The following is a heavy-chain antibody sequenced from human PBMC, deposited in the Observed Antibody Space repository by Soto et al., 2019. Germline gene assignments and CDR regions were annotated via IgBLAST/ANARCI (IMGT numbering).Heavy chain of an antibody. CDR2: ISYDGSNK. V-gene: IGHV3-30*18. CDR1: GFTFSSYG. CDR3: AKGLTPTSHYGMDV. D-gene: IGHD2-2*01. Sequence: GGSLRLSCAASGFTFSSYGMHWVRQAPGKGLEWVAVISYDGSNKYYADSVKGRFTISRDNSKNTLYLQMNSLRAEDTAVYYCAKGLTPTSHYGMDVWGQGTTVTVSS. J-gene: IGHJ6*02.